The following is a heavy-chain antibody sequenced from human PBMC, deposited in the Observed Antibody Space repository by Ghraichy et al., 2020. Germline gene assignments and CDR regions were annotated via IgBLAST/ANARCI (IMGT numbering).Heavy chain of an antibody. J-gene: IGHJ3*02. D-gene: IGHD2-21*01. V-gene: IGHV1-46*01. CDR1: GYTFGTNY. Sequence: ASVKVSCKASGYTFGTNYIHWVRQAPGQGLEWMAMINPSRDGLLHAQKFQGRITVSRDRSTSTVYMELSSLTSEDTAMYYCARGGPSNEDVKTIHDAFDIWGQGTVVAVSS. CDR3: ARGGPSNEDVKTIHDAFDI. CDR2: INPSRDGL.